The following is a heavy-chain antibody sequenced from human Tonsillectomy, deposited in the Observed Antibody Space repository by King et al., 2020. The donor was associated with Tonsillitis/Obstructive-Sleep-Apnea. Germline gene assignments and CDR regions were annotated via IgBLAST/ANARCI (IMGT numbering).Heavy chain of an antibody. V-gene: IGHV5-51*01. Sequence: VQLVESGAEVKKPGESLKISCKGSGYSFTSYWIGWVRQMPGKGLEWMGIIYPGDSDTRYSPSFQGQVTISADKSLSTAYLQGSSLTASDTAMYYCATLLSGRGYYMDVWGKGTTVTDSS. CDR2: IYPGDSDT. CDR1: GYSFTSYW. CDR3: ATLLSGRGYYMDV. D-gene: IGHD2/OR15-2a*01. J-gene: IGHJ6*03.